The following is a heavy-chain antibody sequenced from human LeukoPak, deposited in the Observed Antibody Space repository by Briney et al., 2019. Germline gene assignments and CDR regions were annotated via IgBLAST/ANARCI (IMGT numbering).Heavy chain of an antibody. CDR3: AIHPSDSSGYFSY. CDR2: IDTKTGNP. D-gene: IGHD3-22*01. J-gene: IGHJ4*02. Sequence: ASVKVSCKASGYTFTNYTINWVRLAPGQGLEYMGWIDTKTGNPTYAQGFTGRFVFSLDTSVSTAYLQISSLKAEDTAVYYCAIHPSDSSGYFSYWGQGALVTVSS. V-gene: IGHV7-4-1*02. CDR1: GYTFTNYT.